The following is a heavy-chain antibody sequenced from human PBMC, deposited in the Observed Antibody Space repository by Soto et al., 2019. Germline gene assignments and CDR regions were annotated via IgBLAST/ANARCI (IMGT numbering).Heavy chain of an antibody. CDR2: TYYRSKWYN. J-gene: IGHJ6*03. CDR1: GDSVSSNSAA. D-gene: IGHD6-19*01. Sequence: SQTLSLTCAISGDSVSSNSAAWNWIRQSPSRGLEWLGRTYYRSKWYNDYAVSVKSRITINPDTSKNQFSLQLNSVTPEDTAVYYCASSPAGSGWYGDYYYYYYMDVWGKGTTVTVSS. V-gene: IGHV6-1*01. CDR3: ASSPAGSGWYGDYYYYYYMDV.